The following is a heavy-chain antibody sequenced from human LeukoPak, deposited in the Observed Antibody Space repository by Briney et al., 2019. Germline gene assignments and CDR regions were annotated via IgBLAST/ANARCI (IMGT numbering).Heavy chain of an antibody. V-gene: IGHV3-30*18. Sequence: TGGSLRLSCAASGFTFSSYGMHWVRQAPGKGLEWVAVISYDGSNKYYADSVKGRFTISRDNSKNTLYLQMNSLGAEDTAVYYCAKGWHSSGWYVREFDYWGQGTLVTVSS. D-gene: IGHD6-19*01. J-gene: IGHJ4*02. CDR3: AKGWHSSGWYVREFDY. CDR2: ISYDGSNK. CDR1: GFTFSSYG.